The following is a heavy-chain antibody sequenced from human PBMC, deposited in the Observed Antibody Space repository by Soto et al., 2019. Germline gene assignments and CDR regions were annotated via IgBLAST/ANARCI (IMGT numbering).Heavy chain of an antibody. CDR1: GFTFSSYG. CDR3: VKDGSSGWPYYYGLDV. J-gene: IGHJ6*02. Sequence: QVQLVESGGGGVQPGRSLRLSCAASGFTFSSYGMHWVRQAPGKGLEWVAVISYDGRNKYYADSVKGRFTISRDNSKNTLYLQMSSLRAEDTAVYYCVKDGSSGWPYYYGLDVWGQGTTVTVPS. V-gene: IGHV3-30*18. D-gene: IGHD6-19*01. CDR2: ISYDGRNK.